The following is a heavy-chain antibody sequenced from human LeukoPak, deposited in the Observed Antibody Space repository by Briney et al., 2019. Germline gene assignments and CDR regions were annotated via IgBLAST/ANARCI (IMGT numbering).Heavy chain of an antibody. V-gene: IGHV4-61*02. CDR3: ARDDIAAGDGTDPGCVDY. CDR1: GGSINSGSSY. D-gene: IGHD6-13*01. J-gene: IGHJ4*02. Sequence: PSETLSLTCTVSGGSINSGSSYWSWIRQPAGKGLEWIGRIYTSGSTNYNPSLKSRVTISVDTSKNQFSLKLSSVTAADTAVYYCARDDIAAGDGTDPGCVDYWGQGILVTVSS. CDR2: IYTSGST.